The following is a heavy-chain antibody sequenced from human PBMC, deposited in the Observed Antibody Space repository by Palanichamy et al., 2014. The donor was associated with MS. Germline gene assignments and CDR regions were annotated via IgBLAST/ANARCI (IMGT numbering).Heavy chain of an antibody. J-gene: IGHJ4*02. CDR2: KFYNGGG. V-gene: IGHV4-28*01. Sequence: QVQLQGSGPRMVEPWGTLSLNCAVSGYSIGTTHQWGWIRQAPGKGLEWIGNKFYNGGGDSNPSLRSRLTVALDTSKNQFSLTLRSVTAADTAVYYCVRYDPSSLGGYFGYWGQGSLVTVST. CDR3: VRYDPSSLGGYFGY. CDR1: GYSIGTTHQ. D-gene: IGHD3-16*01.